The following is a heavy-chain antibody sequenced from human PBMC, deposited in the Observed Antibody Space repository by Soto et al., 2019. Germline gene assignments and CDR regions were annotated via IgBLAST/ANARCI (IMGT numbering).Heavy chain of an antibody. D-gene: IGHD6-13*01. J-gene: IGHJ3*02. CDR1: GGFPSSYY. CDR2: IYYSGST. Sequence: SEDLSPTCTVSGGFPSSYYWILCRQPPGKKIEWIGYIYYSGSTNYNPPLKSRVTISVDTSKNQFSLKLSSVTAADTAVYYCASAGMIFFSSSGTEVGAYDIWGQGTMDPVSS. V-gene: IGHV4-59*08. CDR3: ASAGMIFFSSSGTEVGAYDI.